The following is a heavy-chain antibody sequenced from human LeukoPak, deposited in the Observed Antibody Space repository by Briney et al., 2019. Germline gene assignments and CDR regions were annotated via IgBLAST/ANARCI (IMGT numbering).Heavy chain of an antibody. D-gene: IGHD2-2*01. CDR1: GFTFSSYG. J-gene: IGHJ1*01. CDR2: IWYDGSNK. V-gene: IGHV3-33*01. Sequence: GGSLRLSCAASGFTFSSYGMHWVRQAPGKGLEWVAVIWYDGSNKYYADSVKGRFTISGDNPKNTLYLQMNSLRAEDTAVYYCATYSSSNGREFQYWGQGTLVTVSS. CDR3: ATYSSSNGREFQY.